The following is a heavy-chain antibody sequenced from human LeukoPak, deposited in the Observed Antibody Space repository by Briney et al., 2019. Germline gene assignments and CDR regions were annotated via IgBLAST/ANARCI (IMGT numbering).Heavy chain of an antibody. J-gene: IGHJ6*02. D-gene: IGHD1-7*01. V-gene: IGHV1-69*04. CDR3: ARDQGTTYYYYGMDV. CDR2: IIPILGIA. CDR1: GYTFTSYG. Sequence: ASVKVSCKASGYTFTSYGISWVRQAPGQGLEWMGRIIPILGIANYAQKFQGRVTVTADKSTSTAYMELSSLRSEDTAVYYCARDQGTTYYYYGMDVWGQGTTVTVSS.